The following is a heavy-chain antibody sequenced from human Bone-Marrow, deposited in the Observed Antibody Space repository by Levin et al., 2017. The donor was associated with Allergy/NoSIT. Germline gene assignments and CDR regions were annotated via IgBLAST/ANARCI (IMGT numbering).Heavy chain of an antibody. Sequence: GGSLRLSCAASGFPFSTHAMHWVRQAPGKGLEWVAVILYDGSRKYYADSVKGRFTISKDDSNNTLYLQMNGLRSEDTAVYYCAREGSTNKYCFDYWGRGTLVTVSS. CDR1: GFPFSTHA. J-gene: IGHJ4*02. V-gene: IGHV3-30-3*01. CDR2: ILYDGSRK. CDR3: AREGSTNKYCFDY. D-gene: IGHD2/OR15-2a*01.